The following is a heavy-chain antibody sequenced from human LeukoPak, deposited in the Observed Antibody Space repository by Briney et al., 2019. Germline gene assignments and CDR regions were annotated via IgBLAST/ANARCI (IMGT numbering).Heavy chain of an antibody. J-gene: IGHJ6*03. CDR3: AKDKPLEWCMDV. CDR1: GFTLSNYA. CDR2: ISGSGSST. Sequence: GGSLRLSCAASGFTLSNYAMNWVRQAPGKWLECVSTISGSGSSTYYADSVKGRFTISRDSSKNTLYLQMNSLRAEDTAVYYCAKDKPLEWCMDVWGKGTTVTVSS. D-gene: IGHD3-3*01. V-gene: IGHV3-23*01.